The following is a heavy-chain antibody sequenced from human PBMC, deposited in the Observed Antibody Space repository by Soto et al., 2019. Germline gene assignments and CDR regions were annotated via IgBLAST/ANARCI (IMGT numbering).Heavy chain of an antibody. Sequence: SETLSLTCAVYGGSFSGYYWSWIRQPPGKGLEWIGEINHSGSTNYNPSLKSRVTISVDTSKNQFSLKLSSVTAADTAVYYCARSPPNIVLMVYAGYYYYGMDVWGQGTTVTVSS. CDR2: INHSGST. V-gene: IGHV4-34*01. D-gene: IGHD2-8*01. CDR1: GGSFSGYY. CDR3: ARSPPNIVLMVYAGYYYYGMDV. J-gene: IGHJ6*02.